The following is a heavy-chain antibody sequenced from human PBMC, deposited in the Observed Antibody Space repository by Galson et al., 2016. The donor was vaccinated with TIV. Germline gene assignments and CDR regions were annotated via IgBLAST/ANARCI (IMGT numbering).Heavy chain of an antibody. D-gene: IGHD6-19*01. Sequence: SLRLSCAASGFTFSNYGMHWVRQAPGKGLEWVAVLSYDERNKKYADSVKGRFTISRDNSKNTLYLQMHSLRPDDTAVYYCAKQWLKDYYFDYWGQGTPVTVSS. CDR3: AKQWLKDYYFDY. CDR2: LSYDERNK. CDR1: GFTFSNYG. J-gene: IGHJ4*02. V-gene: IGHV3-30*18.